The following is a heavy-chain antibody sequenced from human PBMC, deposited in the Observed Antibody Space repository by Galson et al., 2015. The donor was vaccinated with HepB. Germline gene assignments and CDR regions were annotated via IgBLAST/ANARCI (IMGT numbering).Heavy chain of an antibody. CDR1: GDSVSRNSAA. CDR2: TYYRSMWDN. D-gene: IGHD1-26*01. J-gene: IGHJ3*01. CDR3: ARADSGLYGDDAFDV. V-gene: IGHV6-1*01. Sequence: CAISGDSVSRNSAAWHWIRQSPSRGLEWLGSTYYRSMWDNDYAVSVKSRIIINADTSKNQVILHLNSATPDDTAVYYCARADSGLYGDDAFDVWGQGTVVIVSS.